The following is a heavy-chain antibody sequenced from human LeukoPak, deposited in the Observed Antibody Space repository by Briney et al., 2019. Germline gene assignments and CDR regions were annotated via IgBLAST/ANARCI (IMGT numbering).Heavy chain of an antibody. V-gene: IGHV1-8*01. Sequence: ASVKVSCKASGYTFTSYDINWVRQATGQGLEWMGWMNPNSGNTGYAQKFQGRVTMTRNTSISTAYMELSSLRSGDTAVYYCARAPYDFWSGSDMDVWGKGTTVTVSS. J-gene: IGHJ6*03. CDR3: ARAPYDFWSGSDMDV. CDR2: MNPNSGNT. CDR1: GYTFTSYD. D-gene: IGHD3-3*01.